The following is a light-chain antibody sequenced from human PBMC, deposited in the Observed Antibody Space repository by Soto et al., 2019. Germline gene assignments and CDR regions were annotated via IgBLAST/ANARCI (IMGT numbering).Light chain of an antibody. CDR3: QQYGSSPWIT. V-gene: IGKV3-20*01. CDR1: QSVSSSY. J-gene: IGKJ5*01. CDR2: GAS. Sequence: EIVLTQSPGTLSLSPGERATLSCRASQSVSSSYLAWYQQKPGKAPRLLIYGASSRATGIPDRFSGSGSGTYFPVTISRLEPEDFAVYYCQQYGSSPWITFGQGTRLEIK.